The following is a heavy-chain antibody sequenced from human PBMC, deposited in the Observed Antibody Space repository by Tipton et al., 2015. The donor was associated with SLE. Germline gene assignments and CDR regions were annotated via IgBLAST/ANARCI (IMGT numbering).Heavy chain of an antibody. J-gene: IGHJ4*02. V-gene: IGHV4-4*02. CDR2: IYHSGHT. D-gene: IGHD4-17*01. CDR3: ARGDVVATVN. Sequence: TLSLTCVVSGGSIANNNWWSWVRQRQPPGKGLEWIGDIYHSGHTNYNPSLKSRVTISVDKSKNHFSLNLKSVTAADTAVYYCARGDVVATVNWGQGTLVTVSS. CDR1: GGSIANNNW.